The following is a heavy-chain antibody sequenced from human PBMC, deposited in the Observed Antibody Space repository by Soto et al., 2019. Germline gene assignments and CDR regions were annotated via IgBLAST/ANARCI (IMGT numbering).Heavy chain of an antibody. CDR1: GGSISSSSYY. J-gene: IGHJ5*02. CDR2: IYHTGIT. V-gene: IGHV4-39*01. CDR3: ARGSMGVAATNWFDP. D-gene: IGHD6-19*01. Sequence: SETLSLTCTVSGGSISSSSYYWGWIRQPPGKGLEWIGSIYHTGITYYNPSLKSRVTISIDTSKNQFSLKLSSVTAADTAVYYCARGSMGVAATNWFDPWGQGTLVTVSS.